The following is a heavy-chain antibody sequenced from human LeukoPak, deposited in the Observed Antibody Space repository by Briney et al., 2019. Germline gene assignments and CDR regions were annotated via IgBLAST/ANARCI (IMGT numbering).Heavy chain of an antibody. V-gene: IGHV3-11*04. D-gene: IGHD3-9*01. CDR2: ISSSGSSFM. Sequence: SGGSLRLSCAASGFTFSDYYMSWIRQAPGKGLEWVSYISSSGSSFMYYADSVKGRFTISRDNAKNSLYLQMNSLRAKDTALYYCAREKRFNDWSLDWWGQGTLVTVSS. CDR1: GFTFSDYY. J-gene: IGHJ4*02. CDR3: AREKRFNDWSLDW.